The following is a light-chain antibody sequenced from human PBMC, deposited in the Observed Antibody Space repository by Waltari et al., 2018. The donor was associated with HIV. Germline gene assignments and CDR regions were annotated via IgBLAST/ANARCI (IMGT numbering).Light chain of an antibody. V-gene: IGKV3-11*01. CDR2: DAV. CDR3: QQRINWLS. J-gene: IGKJ4*01. Sequence: EVVLKQSPATLSLSPGERAPLSCRASENISRYLAWYQQRPGQAPRLLIYDAVNRAAGIPGRFSGSGSGTDFTLTISSLEPEDFAVYYCQQRINWLSFGGGTKVEIK. CDR1: ENISRY.